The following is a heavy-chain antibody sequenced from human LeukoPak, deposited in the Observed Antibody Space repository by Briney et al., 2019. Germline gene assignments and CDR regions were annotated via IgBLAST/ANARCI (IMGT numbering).Heavy chain of an antibody. CDR2: IRDDGSNK. CDR1: GFTFSSYG. D-gene: IGHD3-22*01. J-gene: IGHJ4*02. CDR3: AKDQLPVYDSSASTLDY. V-gene: IGHV3-30*02. Sequence: GGSPRLSCAASGFTFSSYGMHWVRQAPGKGLEWVAFIRDDGSNKYYADSVKGRFTISRDNSKNTLYLQMNSLRAEDTAVYYCAKDQLPVYDSSASTLDYWGQGTLVTVSS.